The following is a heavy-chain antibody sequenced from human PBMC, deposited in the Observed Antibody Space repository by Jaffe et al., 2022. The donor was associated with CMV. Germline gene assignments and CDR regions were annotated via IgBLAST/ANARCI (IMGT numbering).Heavy chain of an antibody. Sequence: EVQLVESGGGLVQPGGSLRLSCAASGFTFSSYAMSWVRQAPGKGLEWVSAISGSGGSTYYADSVKGRFTISRDNSKNTLYLQMNSLRAEDTAVYYCAKGPGLARSDGLQMGSVVYWGQGTLVTVSS. J-gene: IGHJ4*02. CDR3: AKGPGLARSDGLQMGSVVY. V-gene: IGHV3-23*04. CDR1: GFTFSSYA. D-gene: IGHD2-15*01. CDR2: ISGSGGST.